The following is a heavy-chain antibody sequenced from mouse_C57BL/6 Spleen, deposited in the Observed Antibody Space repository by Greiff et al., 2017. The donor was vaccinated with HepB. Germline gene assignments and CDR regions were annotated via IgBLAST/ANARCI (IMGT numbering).Heavy chain of an antibody. D-gene: IGHD2-3*01. V-gene: IGHV1-50*01. CDR3: ARGDGYPWFAY. CDR1: GYTFTSYW. J-gene: IGHJ3*01. CDR2: IDPSDSYT. Sequence: QVQLQQPGAELVKPGASVKLSCKASGYTFTSYWMQWVKQRPGQGLEWIGEIDPSDSYTNYNQKFKGKATLTVDTSSSTAYMQLSSLTSEDSAVYYCARGDGYPWFAYWGQGTLVTVSA.